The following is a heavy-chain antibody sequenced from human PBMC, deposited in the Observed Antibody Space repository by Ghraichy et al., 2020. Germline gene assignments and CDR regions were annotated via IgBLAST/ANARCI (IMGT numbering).Heavy chain of an antibody. D-gene: IGHD3-9*01. CDR3: ARDPLTLRYFDWSFMDYYYMDV. V-gene: IGHV3-48*01. CDR1: GFTFSSYS. Sequence: GESLRLSCAASGFTFSSYSMNWVRQAPGKGLEWVSYISSSSSTIYYADSVKGRFTISRDNAKNSLYLQMNSLRAEDTAVYYCARDPLTLRYFDWSFMDYYYMDVWGKGTTVTVSS. J-gene: IGHJ6*03. CDR2: ISSSSSTI.